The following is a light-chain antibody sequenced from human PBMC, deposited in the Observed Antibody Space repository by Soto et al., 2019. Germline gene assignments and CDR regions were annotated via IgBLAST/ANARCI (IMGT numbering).Light chain of an antibody. J-gene: IGLJ2*01. V-gene: IGLV2-23*01. CDR3: CSYAGATNVV. CDR1: SSDVGGFNL. Sequence: QSALTQPASVSGSPGQAITISCIGTSSDVGGFNLVSWYQQHPGKAPKLMIYEGSKRPSGISNRFSGSKSGSTASLTITWLQAEDEADYYCCSYAGATNVVFGGGTKLTVL. CDR2: EGS.